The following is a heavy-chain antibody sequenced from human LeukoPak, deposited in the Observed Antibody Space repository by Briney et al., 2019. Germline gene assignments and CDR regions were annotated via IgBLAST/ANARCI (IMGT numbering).Heavy chain of an antibody. CDR1: GGSFSGYY. V-gene: IGHV4-34*01. J-gene: IGHJ4*02. D-gene: IGHD5-24*01. CDR2: INRSGST. CDR3: ARGLNGYSHFDY. Sequence: SETLSLTCAVYGGSFSGYYWSWIRQPPGKGLEWIGEINRSGSTNYNPSLKSRVTISVDTSKNQFSLKLSSVTAADTAVYYCARGLNGYSHFDYWGQGTLVTVSS.